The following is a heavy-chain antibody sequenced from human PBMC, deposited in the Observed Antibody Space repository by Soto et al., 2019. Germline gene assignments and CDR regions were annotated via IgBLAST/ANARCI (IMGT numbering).Heavy chain of an antibody. V-gene: IGHV3-23*01. CDR3: VKRSQSKYFDC. CDR1: GFTFTSYA. Sequence: EVQLLESGGGLVQPGGSLRLSCAASGFTFTSYAMSWVRQAPGKGLEWVSTIGTSNTAYYADSLKGRFTISRDNSKNTLYLQMNSLRAEDTAVYYCVKRSQSKYFDCWGQGTLVTVSS. CDR2: IGTSNTA. J-gene: IGHJ4*02. D-gene: IGHD4-4*01.